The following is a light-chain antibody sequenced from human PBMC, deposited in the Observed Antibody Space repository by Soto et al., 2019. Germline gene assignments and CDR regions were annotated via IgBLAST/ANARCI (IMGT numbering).Light chain of an antibody. CDR2: DAS. Sequence: DIQTTQSPSSLSASVGDRVTITCQASQDISNYLNWYQQKPGKAPKLLIYDASNLETGVPSRFSGSGSGTDFTFTISSLQPEDIATYYCQQYDNLLIFTFGPGTKVDI. CDR3: QQYDNLLIFT. J-gene: IGKJ3*01. V-gene: IGKV1-33*01. CDR1: QDISNY.